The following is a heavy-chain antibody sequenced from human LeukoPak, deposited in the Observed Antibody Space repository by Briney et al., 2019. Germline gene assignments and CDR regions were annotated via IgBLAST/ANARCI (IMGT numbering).Heavy chain of an antibody. V-gene: IGHV3-23*01. CDR2: ISGSGGST. D-gene: IGHD3-9*01. CDR3: AKGKSYNYDILTGYYTDH. Sequence: GGTLRLSCAASGFTFSSYGMSWVRQAPGKGLEWVSAISGSGGSTYYADSVKGRFTISRDNSKNTLYLQMNSLRAEDTAVYYCAKGKSYNYDILTGYYTDHWGQGTLVTVSS. J-gene: IGHJ4*02. CDR1: GFTFSSYG.